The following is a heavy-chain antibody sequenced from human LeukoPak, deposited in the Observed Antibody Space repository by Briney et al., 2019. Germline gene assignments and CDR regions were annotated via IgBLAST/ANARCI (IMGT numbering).Heavy chain of an antibody. J-gene: IGHJ5*02. V-gene: IGHV3-33*01. Sequence: GGSLRLSCAASGFTFSSYGMHWVRQAPGKGLEWVAVIWYDGTNKYYGNSVKGRFTISRDNSKNTLYLQMNSLSADDTAVYYCARGGYGDYNNWFDPWGQGTLVTVSS. CDR2: IWYDGTNK. CDR1: GFTFSSYG. CDR3: ARGGYGDYNNWFDP. D-gene: IGHD4-17*01.